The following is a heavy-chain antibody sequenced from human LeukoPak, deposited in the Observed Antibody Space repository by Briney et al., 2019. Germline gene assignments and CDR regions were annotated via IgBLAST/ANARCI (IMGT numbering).Heavy chain of an antibody. CDR3: ARDRVGGDYGDYLTHFDY. Sequence: SVKVSCKASGGTFSSYAISWVRQAPGQGLEWMGRIIPILGIANYAQKFQGRVTITADKSTSTAYMELSSLRSEDTAVYYCARDRVGGDYGDYLTHFDYWGQGTLVTVSS. J-gene: IGHJ4*02. CDR2: IIPILGIA. V-gene: IGHV1-69*04. D-gene: IGHD4-17*01. CDR1: GGTFSSYA.